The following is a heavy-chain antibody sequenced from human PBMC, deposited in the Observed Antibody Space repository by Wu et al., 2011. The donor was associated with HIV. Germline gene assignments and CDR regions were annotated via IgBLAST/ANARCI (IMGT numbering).Heavy chain of an antibody. J-gene: IGHJ3*02. V-gene: IGHV1-69*05. CDR1: GGTFSSYA. Sequence: QVQLVQSGTEVKKPGSSVKVSCKASGGTFSSYAISWVRQAPGQGLEWMGGIIPIFGTANYAQKFQGRVTISTDESTSTAYMELSSLRSEDTAVYYCARGLRYFDWLAWGYDGFDIWGQGTMVTVSS. D-gene: IGHD3-9*01. CDR2: IIPIFGTA. CDR3: ARGLRYFDWLAWGYDGFDI.